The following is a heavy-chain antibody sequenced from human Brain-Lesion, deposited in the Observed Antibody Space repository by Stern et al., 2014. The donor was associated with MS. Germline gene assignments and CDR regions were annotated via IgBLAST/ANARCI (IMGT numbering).Heavy chain of an antibody. D-gene: IGHD2-2*01. V-gene: IGHV4-30-2*01. J-gene: IGHJ5*02. CDR1: GYSITRAAFS. CDR2: MCYGGST. CDR3: ARGRSRVHPPLDP. Sequence: VQLVESGSGLVKPSQTLSLTCSVSGYSITRAAFSWTWIRQAPGKGLEXIGDMCYGGSTLYNPSPRSRVNISVDTSRNQFTLRLNSVTAADTAVYYCARGRSRVHPPLDPWGQGTLVTVSS.